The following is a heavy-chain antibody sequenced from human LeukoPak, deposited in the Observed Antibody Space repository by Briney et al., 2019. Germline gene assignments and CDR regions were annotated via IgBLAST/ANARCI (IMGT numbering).Heavy chain of an antibody. CDR2: ISNDGSNK. CDR1: GFTFSNYA. Sequence: GGSLRLSCAASGFTFSNYAMHWVRQAPGKGLEWVALISNDGSNKYYADSVKGRFTISRVNSKNSLYLQMNSLRAEDTAVYYCAKDRDGYGDYDGGYYYYYGMDVWGQGTTVTVSS. J-gene: IGHJ6*02. D-gene: IGHD4-17*01. V-gene: IGHV3-30-3*01. CDR3: AKDRDGYGDYDGGYYYYYGMDV.